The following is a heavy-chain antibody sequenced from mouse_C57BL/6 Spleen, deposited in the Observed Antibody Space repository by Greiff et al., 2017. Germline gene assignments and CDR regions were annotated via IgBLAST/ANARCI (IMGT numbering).Heavy chain of an antibody. V-gene: IGHV1-69*01. Sequence: QVQLQQPGAELVMPGASVKLSCKASGHTFTSYWMHWVKQRPGQGLEWIGEIDPSDSYTNYNQKFKGKSTLTVDKSSSTAYMQLSSLTSEDSAVYYCARPDGFLFAYWGQGTLVTVSA. J-gene: IGHJ3*01. CDR3: ARPDGFLFAY. CDR1: GHTFTSYW. D-gene: IGHD2-3*01. CDR2: IDPSDSYT.